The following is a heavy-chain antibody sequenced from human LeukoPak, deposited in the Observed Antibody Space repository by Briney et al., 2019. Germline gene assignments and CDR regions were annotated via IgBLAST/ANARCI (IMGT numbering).Heavy chain of an antibody. D-gene: IGHD1-26*01. J-gene: IGHJ5*02. V-gene: IGHV4-59*01. Sequence: KPSETPSLTCTVSGGSISSYYWSWIRQPPGKGLEWIGYIYYSGSTNYNPSLKSRVTISVDTSKNQFSLKLSSVTAADTAVYYCARDREWFDPWGQGTLVTVSS. CDR1: GGSISSYY. CDR3: ARDREWFDP. CDR2: IYYSGST.